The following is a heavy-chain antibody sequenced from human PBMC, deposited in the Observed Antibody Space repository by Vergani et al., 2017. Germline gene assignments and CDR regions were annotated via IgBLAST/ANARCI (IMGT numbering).Heavy chain of an antibody. Sequence: QLQLQESGPGLVKPSETLSLSCTVSGGSISSSNYYWGWIRQPPGKGLDWIGSMYYSGRTYYNPSLKSRVTISVDTSKNQFSLKLSSVTAADTAVYYCAGYHDDTSGSVDYWGQGTLVTVSS. CDR2: MYYSGRT. D-gene: IGHD3-10*01. CDR1: GGSISSSNYY. CDR3: AGYHDDTSGSVDY. V-gene: IGHV4-39*01. J-gene: IGHJ4*02.